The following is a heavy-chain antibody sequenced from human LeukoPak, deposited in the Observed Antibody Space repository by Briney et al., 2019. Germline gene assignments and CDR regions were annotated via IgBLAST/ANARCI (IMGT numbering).Heavy chain of an antibody. CDR2: ISSSSSYI. V-gene: IGHV3-21*01. J-gene: IGHJ4*02. CDR1: GFTFSSYA. D-gene: IGHD5-18*01. CDR3: ARDSGYSYGNSLDY. Sequence: PGGSLRLSCAASGFTFSSYAMSWVRQAPGKGLEWVSSISSSSSYIYYADSVKGRFTISRDNAKNSLYLQMNSLRAEDTAVYYCARDSGYSYGNSLDYWGQGILVTVSS.